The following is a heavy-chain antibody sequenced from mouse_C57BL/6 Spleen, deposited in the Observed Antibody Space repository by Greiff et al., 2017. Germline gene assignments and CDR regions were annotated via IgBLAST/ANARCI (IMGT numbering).Heavy chain of an antibody. V-gene: IGHV1-82*01. J-gene: IGHJ2*01. D-gene: IGHD2-5*01. CDR2: IYPGDGDT. Sequence: QVPLQQSGPELVKPGASVKISCKASGYAFSSSWMNWVKQRPGKGLEWIGRIYPGDGDTNYNGKFKGKATLTADKSSSTAYMQLSSLTSEDSAVYFCARTYYSNYPDYWGQGTTLTVSS. CDR1: GYAFSSSW. CDR3: ARTYYSNYPDY.